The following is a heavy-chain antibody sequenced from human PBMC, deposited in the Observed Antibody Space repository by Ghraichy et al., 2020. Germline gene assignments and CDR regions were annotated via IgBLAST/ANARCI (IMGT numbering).Heavy chain of an antibody. Sequence: SETLSLTCAVYGGSFSGYYWSWIRQPPGKGLEWIGEINHSGSTNYNPSLKSRVTISVDTSKNQFSLKLSSVTAADTAVYYCARSRRHFRYFDWLSPATPYYPFWGQGTMVTVSS. V-gene: IGHV4-34*01. CDR2: INHSGST. CDR1: GGSFSGYY. D-gene: IGHD3-9*01. J-gene: IGHJ3*01. CDR3: ARSRRHFRYFDWLSPATPYYPF.